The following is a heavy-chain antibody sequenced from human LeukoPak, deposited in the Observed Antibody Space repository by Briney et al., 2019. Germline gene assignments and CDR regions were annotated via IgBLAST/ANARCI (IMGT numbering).Heavy chain of an antibody. D-gene: IGHD1-20*01. CDR3: ARPLSGTTDFAY. V-gene: IGHV3-21*01. CDR2: ISSSSSYI. CDR1: GFTFSSYT. Sequence: GGSLRLSCAASGFTFSSYTMNWVRQAPGKGLEWVSLISSSSSYIFYADSVKGRFTISRDNAKKSLYLQMNSLRAEDTAVYYCARPLSGTTDFAYWGQGSLLTVSS. J-gene: IGHJ4*02.